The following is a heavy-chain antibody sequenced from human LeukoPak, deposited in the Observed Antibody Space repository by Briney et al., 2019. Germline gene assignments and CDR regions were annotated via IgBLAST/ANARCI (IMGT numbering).Heavy chain of an antibody. Sequence: HPSQTLSLTCTVSGGSISSGSDYWRWIRQPAGKGLEWIERIYTSGSTNYNPSLTSRDTISVDTSKNQFSLKLSSVTAADTAVYYCARGGGSDWYFDLWGRGTLVTVSS. D-gene: IGHD3-16*01. CDR3: ARGGGSDWYFDL. CDR2: IYTSGST. J-gene: IGHJ2*01. V-gene: IGHV4-61*02. CDR1: GGSISSGSDY.